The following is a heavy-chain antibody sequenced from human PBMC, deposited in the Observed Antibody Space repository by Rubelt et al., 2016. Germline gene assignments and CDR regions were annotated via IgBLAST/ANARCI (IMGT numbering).Heavy chain of an antibody. CDR2: INPNSGGT. D-gene: IGHD6-6*01. V-gene: IGHV1-2*04. Sequence: GASVKVSCKASGYTFTGYYMHWVRQAPGQGLEWMGWINPNSGGTNYAQKFQGWVAMTRDTSISTAYMELSRLRSDDTAVYYCARDYSSSSNAFDIWGQGTMVTVSS. J-gene: IGHJ3*02. CDR1: GYTFTGYY. CDR3: ARDYSSSSNAFDI.